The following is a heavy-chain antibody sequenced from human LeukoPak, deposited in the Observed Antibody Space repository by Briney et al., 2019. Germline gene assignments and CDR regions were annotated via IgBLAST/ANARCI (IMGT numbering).Heavy chain of an antibody. D-gene: IGHD6-19*01. Sequence: PLASVKVSCKASGYTFTSYDINWVRQATGQGLEWMGWMNPNSGNTGYAQEFQGRVTITRNTSISTAYMELSSLRSEDTAVYYCARALSSGWNWFDPWGQGTLVTVSS. CDR2: MNPNSGNT. V-gene: IGHV1-8*03. J-gene: IGHJ5*02. CDR1: GYTFTSYD. CDR3: ARALSSGWNWFDP.